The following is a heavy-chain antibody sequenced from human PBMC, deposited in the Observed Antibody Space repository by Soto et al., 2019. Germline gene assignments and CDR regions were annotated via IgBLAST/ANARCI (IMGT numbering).Heavy chain of an antibody. CDR2: IIPMLGKA. CDR1: GGTLSAHT. CDR3: ARVREYTYGLIDY. V-gene: IGHV1-69*08. D-gene: IGHD5-18*01. Sequence: QVQLVQSGAEVKKPGSSVRVFCKASGGTLSAHTINWVRQAPGQGLEWMGRIIPMLGKANYAQKFQGRVTLTADKSTSTAYMELRSLRSDDTAVYYCARVREYTYGLIDYWGQGTLVTVSS. J-gene: IGHJ4*02.